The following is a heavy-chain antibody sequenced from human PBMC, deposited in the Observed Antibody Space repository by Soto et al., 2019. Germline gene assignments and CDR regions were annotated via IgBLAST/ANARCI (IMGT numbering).Heavy chain of an antibody. CDR3: AREGGDGIDY. Sequence: SETLSLTCTVSGGSIRSGSHYWSWIRQHPGKGLEWIGDIYYSGSTYYNPSLKSRITISISTSKNQFSLKLTSGTAAHTAVYYCAREGGDGIDYWGQGTLVTVSS. D-gene: IGHD1-26*01. CDR2: IYYSGST. V-gene: IGHV4-31*03. CDR1: GGSIRSGSHY. J-gene: IGHJ4*02.